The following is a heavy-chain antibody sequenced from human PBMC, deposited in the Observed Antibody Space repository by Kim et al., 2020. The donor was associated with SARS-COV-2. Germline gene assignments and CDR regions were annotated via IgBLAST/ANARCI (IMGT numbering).Heavy chain of an antibody. V-gene: IGHV3-13*01. Sequence: GGSLRLSCAASGFTFSSYDMHWVRQAPGKGLEWVSAIGPAGDTYYPGSVQGRFTNSSENAKNSLYLQINSLRAGDTAGYYCARGGWYYGFWCGYEGGESWFDAWGQRTLVAASS. CDR3: ARGGWYYGFWCGYEGGESWFDA. D-gene: IGHD3-3*01. CDR2: IGPAGDT. J-gene: IGHJ5*02. CDR1: GFTFSSYD.